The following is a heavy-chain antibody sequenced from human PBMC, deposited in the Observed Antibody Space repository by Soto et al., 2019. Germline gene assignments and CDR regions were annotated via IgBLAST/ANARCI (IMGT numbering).Heavy chain of an antibody. D-gene: IGHD2-15*01. CDR1: GFTFDDYA. Sequence: GGSLRLSCAASGFTFDDYAMHWVRQAPGKGLEWVSGISWNSGSIGYADSVKGRFTISKDNAKNSLYLQMNSLRAEDTALYYCAAVAASYYWGQGTLVTVSS. J-gene: IGHJ4*02. CDR3: AAVAASYY. V-gene: IGHV3-9*01. CDR2: ISWNSGSI.